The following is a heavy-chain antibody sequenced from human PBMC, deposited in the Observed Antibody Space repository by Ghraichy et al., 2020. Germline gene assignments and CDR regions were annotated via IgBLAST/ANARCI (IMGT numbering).Heavy chain of an antibody. D-gene: IGHD3-9*01. CDR2: INADNGNT. CDR3: ARSSSVHNSADYYPGVFDY. J-gene: IGHJ4*02. CDR1: RSPVCDPV. V-gene: IGHV1-3*01. Sequence: ASVKVSCKTGRSPVCDPVTRLDRVARVLSLEWMGWINADNGNTKYSQNFQGGVTITRDTSASTAYMDLGSLRSEDTAIYYCARSSSVHNSADYYPGVFDYGGQGTLVTVSS.